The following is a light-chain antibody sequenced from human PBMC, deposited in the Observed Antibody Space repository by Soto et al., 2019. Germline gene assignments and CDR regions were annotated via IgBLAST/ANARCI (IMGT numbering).Light chain of an antibody. CDR3: QQSYSTA. J-gene: IGKJ3*01. CDR2: AAS. V-gene: IGKV1-39*01. CDR1: QSISSY. Sequence: DIQMTQSPSSLSASVGDRVTITCRASQSISSYLNWYQQKPGKAPKLLIYAASSLQSGVPSRFSGRGSGTDFPLTISSLHPEDFATYYCQQSYSTAFGPGTNVDIK.